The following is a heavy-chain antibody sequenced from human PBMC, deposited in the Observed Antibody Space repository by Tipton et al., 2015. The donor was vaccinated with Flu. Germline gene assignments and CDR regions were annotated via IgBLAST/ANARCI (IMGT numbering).Heavy chain of an antibody. J-gene: IGHJ1*01. V-gene: IGHV4-39*07. CDR2: IYYTGYP. CDR3: AKSGSYLEYLQH. CDR1: DGSISSSSYY. Sequence: TLSLTCSVSDGSISSSSYYWGWIRQPPGRGLEWVGSIYYTGYPHHNPSLKSRLAMSIDTSKNQFSLRLSSMTAADTAVYYCAKSGSYLEYLQHWGQGTLVTVSS. D-gene: IGHD1-26*01.